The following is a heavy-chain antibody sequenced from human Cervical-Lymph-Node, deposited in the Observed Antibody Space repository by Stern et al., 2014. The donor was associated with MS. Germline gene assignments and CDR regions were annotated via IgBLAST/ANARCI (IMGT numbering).Heavy chain of an antibody. J-gene: IGHJ4*02. CDR1: GYTFTRFD. Sequence: QVQLVQSGGEVKKPGASVKVSCKASGYTFTRFDLHWVRKATGQGLEWMGWVNPNNGNRDSAQKFQGRLTMTTDTSISTAYMELTSLTSDDTAVYYCARVRTVSGRRVDYWGQGTLVTVSS. CDR3: ARVRTVSGRRVDY. D-gene: IGHD2-15*01. V-gene: IGHV1-8*01. CDR2: VNPNNGNR.